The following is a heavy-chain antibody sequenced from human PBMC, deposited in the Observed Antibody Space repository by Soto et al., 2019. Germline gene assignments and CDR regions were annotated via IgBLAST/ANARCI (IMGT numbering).Heavy chain of an antibody. CDR3: AKDLVGATTSDYYGMDV. CDR2: ISYDGSNK. J-gene: IGHJ6*02. V-gene: IGHV3-30*18. Sequence: GGSLRLSCAASGFTFSSYGMHWVRQAPGKGLEWVAVISYDGSNKYYADSVKGRFTISRDNSKNTLYLQMNSLRAEDTAVYYCAKDLVGATTSDYYGMDVWGQGTTVTVSS. D-gene: IGHD1-26*01. CDR1: GFTFSSYG.